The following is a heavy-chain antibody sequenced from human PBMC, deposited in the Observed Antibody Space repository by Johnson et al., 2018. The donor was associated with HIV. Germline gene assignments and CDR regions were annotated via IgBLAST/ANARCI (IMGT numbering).Heavy chain of an antibody. Sequence: VQLVESGGGLVQPGGSLGLSCAASDFSFSDYWMTWVRQAPGKGLEWVANINQDGTEKYYVDFVKGRFTISRDNSKKSLFLQVNSLRAEDTAVYYCAKGERGYSSSSDAFDIWGQGTMVTVSS. CDR3: AKGERGYSSSSDAFDI. D-gene: IGHD6-6*01. J-gene: IGHJ3*02. CDR2: INQDGTEK. V-gene: IGHV3-7*05. CDR1: DFSFSDYW.